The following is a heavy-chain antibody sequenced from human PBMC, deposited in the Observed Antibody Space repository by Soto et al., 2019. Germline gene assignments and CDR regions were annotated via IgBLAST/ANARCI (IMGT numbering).Heavy chain of an antibody. V-gene: IGHV3-23*01. CDR1: GFDFKTYT. D-gene: IGHD2-15*01. J-gene: IGHJ4*02. CDR3: AKDRDPDGSWDIDW. CDR2: IYGSAAKT. Sequence: EVHLLESGGDLVRPGGSLRLSCVASGFDFKTYTINWLRQAPGKGLEWVSGIYGSAAKTLHADSVKGRFSIFRDNTRNIVYLEMSSLRVEDTAVYYWAKDRDPDGSWDIDWWGQGTRVAVS.